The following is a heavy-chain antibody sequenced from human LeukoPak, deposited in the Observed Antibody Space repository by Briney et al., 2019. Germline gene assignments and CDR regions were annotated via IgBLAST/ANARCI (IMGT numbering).Heavy chain of an antibody. CDR2: IHPDGNEK. Sequence: GRSLRLSCTASGFTFSTYWMRWVPQTPGKGLEWVANIHPDGNEKYHVGSVKGRFTISRDNAKNSLYLQMNRLRGEDTAVYYCARGDDFSGDYWGQGTLVTVSS. CDR1: GFTFSTYW. D-gene: IGHD2-21*02. V-gene: IGHV3-7*04. J-gene: IGHJ4*02. CDR3: ARGDDFSGDY.